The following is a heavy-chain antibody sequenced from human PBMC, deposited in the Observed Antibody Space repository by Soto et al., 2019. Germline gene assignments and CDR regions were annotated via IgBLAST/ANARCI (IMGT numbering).Heavy chain of an antibody. J-gene: IGHJ3*02. CDR3: AKDRLAGTVDAFDS. D-gene: IGHD6-19*01. CDR2: ISWNSGSI. Sequence: EVQLVESGGGLVQPGRSLRLSCAASGFTFDDYAMHWVRQAPGKGLEWVSGISWNSGSIGYAESVKGRFTISRDNAKNSLYLQMNSLRAEDTALYYCAKDRLAGTVDAFDSWGQGTMVTVSS. V-gene: IGHV3-9*01. CDR1: GFTFDDYA.